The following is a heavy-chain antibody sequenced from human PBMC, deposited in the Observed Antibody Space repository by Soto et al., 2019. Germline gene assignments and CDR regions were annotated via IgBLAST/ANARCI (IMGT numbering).Heavy chain of an antibody. Sequence: QVQLQESGPGLVKPSQTLSLTCTVSGGSISSGGYYWSWIRQHPGKGLEWIGYIYYSGSTYYNPSLRGRVTISVDTAKNQFSLQLSSVTAADTAVDYCARSSTSANYFDYGGQGTLVTVSS. J-gene: IGHJ4*02. CDR1: GGSISSGGYY. D-gene: IGHD2-2*01. CDR3: ARSSTSANYFDY. CDR2: IYYSGST. V-gene: IGHV4-31*03.